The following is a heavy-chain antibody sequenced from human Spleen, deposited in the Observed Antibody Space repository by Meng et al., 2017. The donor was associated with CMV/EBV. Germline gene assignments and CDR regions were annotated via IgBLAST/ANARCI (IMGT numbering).Heavy chain of an antibody. Sequence: ASVKVSCKASGYTFTGYYIHWVRQAPGQGFEWMGWINPNSGDTNYAQKFQGRVTMTRDTSISTAYMELTRLRFDDTAVYYCARAGGYCSTTSCGLFDYWGQGTLVTVSS. CDR2: INPNSGDT. D-gene: IGHD2-2*01. CDR3: ARAGGYCSTTSCGLFDY. CDR1: GYTFTGYY. V-gene: IGHV1-2*02. J-gene: IGHJ4*02.